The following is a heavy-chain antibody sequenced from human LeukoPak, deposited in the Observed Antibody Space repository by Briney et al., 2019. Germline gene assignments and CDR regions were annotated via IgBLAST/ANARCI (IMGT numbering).Heavy chain of an antibody. CDR1: GFTFSSYA. D-gene: IGHD1-26*01. J-gene: IGHJ4*02. V-gene: IGHV3-23*01. Sequence: PGGSLRLSCAASGFTFSSYAMSWVRQAPGKGLEWVSVISGGGGSTYYADSVKGRFTISRDNSKNTMYLQMNSLRAEDTALYYCAKESGSLDYWGQGTLVTVSS. CDR2: ISGGGGST. CDR3: AKESGSLDY.